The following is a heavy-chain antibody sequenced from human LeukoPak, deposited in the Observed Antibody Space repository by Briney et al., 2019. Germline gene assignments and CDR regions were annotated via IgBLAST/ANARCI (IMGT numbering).Heavy chain of an antibody. CDR3: ARGDFWSGDLIQH. J-gene: IGHJ1*01. V-gene: IGHV4-59*01. D-gene: IGHD3-3*01. CDR1: GFTFDDYA. Sequence: GSLRLSCAASGFTFDDYAMHWVRQPPGKGLEWIGYIYYSGRTNYNPSLRGRVTLSVDTSKNQFSLKLSSVTAADTAVYYCARGDFWSGDLIQHWGQGTLVTVSS. CDR2: IYYSGRT.